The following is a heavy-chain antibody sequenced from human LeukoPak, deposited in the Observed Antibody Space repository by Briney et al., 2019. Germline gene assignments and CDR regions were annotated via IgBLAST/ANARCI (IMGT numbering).Heavy chain of an antibody. J-gene: IGHJ4*02. V-gene: IGHV4-38-2*02. CDR2: IYHSGST. Sequence: SETLSLTCTVSGYSISSGYYWGWIRQPPGKGLEWIGSIYHSGSTYYNPSLKSRVTISVDTSKNQFSLKLSSVTAADTAVYYCARCGGSYTNPFDYWGQGTLVTVSS. CDR1: GYSISSGYY. D-gene: IGHD1-26*01. CDR3: ARCGGSYTNPFDY.